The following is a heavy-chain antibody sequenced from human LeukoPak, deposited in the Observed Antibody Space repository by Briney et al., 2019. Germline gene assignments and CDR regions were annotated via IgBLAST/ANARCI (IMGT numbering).Heavy chain of an antibody. J-gene: IGHJ4*02. D-gene: IGHD7-27*01. CDR3: ARDLAWGAFDY. CDR1: GFTFSSYE. V-gene: IGHV3-23*01. Sequence: GGSLRLSCAASGFTFSSYEMNWVRQAPGKGLEWLSGVSPPGGGTYYADSVKGRFTISRDDSKNTLSLQMNSLRVEDTAVYHCARDLAWGAFDYWGQGTLVTVSS. CDR2: VSPPGGGT.